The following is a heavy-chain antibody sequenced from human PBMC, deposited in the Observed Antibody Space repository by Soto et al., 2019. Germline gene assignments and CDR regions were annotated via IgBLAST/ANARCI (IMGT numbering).Heavy chain of an antibody. D-gene: IGHD3-16*01. CDR1: GGSFSGYY. Sequence: SETLSLTCAVYGGSFSGYYWSWIRQRPGKGQEGMGEINHRGSTNYNASLKSRVTISVETSKNQLSRKLRSVTAADTAVYDCAGARVSASFGDRGQGTLVTVSS. CDR3: AGARVSASFGD. V-gene: IGHV4-34*01. J-gene: IGHJ4*02. CDR2: INHRGST.